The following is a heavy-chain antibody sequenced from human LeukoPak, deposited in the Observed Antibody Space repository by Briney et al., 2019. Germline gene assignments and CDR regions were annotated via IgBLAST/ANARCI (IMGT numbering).Heavy chain of an antibody. Sequence: PGASLRLSCAASGFTFSNYAMSWVRQAPGKGLEWVSAITGSGGNTYYADSVKGRFTISRDSAKNTLYLQMNSLRAEDTAVYYCARDRMAGAYYYGSGSYTFDPWGQGTLVTVSS. V-gene: IGHV3-23*01. CDR2: ITGSGGNT. CDR1: GFTFSNYA. J-gene: IGHJ5*02. D-gene: IGHD3-10*01. CDR3: ARDRMAGAYYYGSGSYTFDP.